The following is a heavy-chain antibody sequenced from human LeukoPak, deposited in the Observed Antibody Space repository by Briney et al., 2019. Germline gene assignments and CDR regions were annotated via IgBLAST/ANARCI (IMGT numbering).Heavy chain of an antibody. CDR1: GFTFSSYE. CDR2: ISNSGSNR. J-gene: IGHJ4*02. D-gene: IGHD5-12*01. CDR3: ARDQSGIVATITFDY. Sequence: PGGSLRLSCAASGFTFSSYEMNWVRQAPGKGLEWVSYISNSGSNRYYADSVKGRFTISRDNAKNSVYLQMNSLRAEDTAVYYCARDQSGIVATITFDYWGQGILVTVSS. V-gene: IGHV3-48*03.